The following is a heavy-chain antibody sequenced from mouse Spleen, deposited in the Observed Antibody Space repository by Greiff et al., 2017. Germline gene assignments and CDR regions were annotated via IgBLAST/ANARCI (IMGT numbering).Heavy chain of an antibody. CDR3: TTDGNSRYWYFDV. D-gene: IGHD2-1*01. V-gene: IGHV14-1*01. J-gene: IGHJ1*01. CDR1: GFNIKDYY. CDR2: IDPEDGDT. Sequence: VQLKQSGAELVRPGASVKLSCTASGFNIKDYYMHWVKQRTEQGLEWIGRIDPEDGDTEYAPKFQGKATMTADTSSNTAYLQLSSLTSEDTAVYYCTTDGNSRYWYFDVWGAGTTVTVSS.